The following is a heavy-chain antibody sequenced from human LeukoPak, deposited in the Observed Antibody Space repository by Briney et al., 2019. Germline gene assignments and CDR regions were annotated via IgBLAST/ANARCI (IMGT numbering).Heavy chain of an antibody. CDR1: GGTFSSYA. Sequence: SVKVSCKASGGTFSSYAISWVRQAPGQGLEWMGRIIPILGIANYAQKFQGRVTITADKSTSTAYMELCSLRSEDTAVYYCARDLRVYDFWSGYNWFDPWGQGTLVTVSS. CDR3: ARDLRVYDFWSGYNWFDP. V-gene: IGHV1-69*04. CDR2: IIPILGIA. J-gene: IGHJ5*02. D-gene: IGHD3-3*01.